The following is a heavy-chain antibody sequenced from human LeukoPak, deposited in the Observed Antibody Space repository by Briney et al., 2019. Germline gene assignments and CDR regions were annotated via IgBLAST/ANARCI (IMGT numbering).Heavy chain of an antibody. D-gene: IGHD3-10*01. V-gene: IGHV3-66*01. CDR2: IYSGGST. Sequence: GGSLRLSCAASGFTVSSNYMSWVRQAPGKGLEWVSVIYSGGSTYYADSVKGRFTISRDNSKNTLYLQMNRLRAEDTAVYYCARDLATVRGVNPVDYWGQGTLVTVSS. J-gene: IGHJ4*02. CDR3: ARDLATVRGVNPVDY. CDR1: GFTVSSNY.